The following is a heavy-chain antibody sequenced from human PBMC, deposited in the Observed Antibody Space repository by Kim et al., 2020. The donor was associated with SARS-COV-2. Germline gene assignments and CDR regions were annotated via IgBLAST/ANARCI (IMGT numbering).Heavy chain of an antibody. D-gene: IGHD6-13*01. CDR3: AGDPVGYVAAAGTVRYYFDY. CDR1: GGSISSSNW. Sequence: LRETLSLTCAVSGGSISSSNWWSWVRQPPGKGLEWIGEIYHSGSTNYNPSLKSRVTISVDKSKNQFSLKLSSVTAADTAVYYCAGDPVGYVAAAGTVRYYFDYWGQGTLVTVSS. J-gene: IGHJ4*02. V-gene: IGHV4-4*02. CDR2: IYHSGST.